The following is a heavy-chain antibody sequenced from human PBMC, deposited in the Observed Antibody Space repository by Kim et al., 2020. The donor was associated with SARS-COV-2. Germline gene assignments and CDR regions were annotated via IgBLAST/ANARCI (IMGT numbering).Heavy chain of an antibody. J-gene: IGHJ4*02. CDR2: ISYDGSNK. Sequence: GGSLRLSCAASGFTFSSYAMHWVRQAPGKGLEWVAVISYDGSNKYYADSVKGRFTISRDNSKNTLYLQMNSLRAEDTAVYYCARGAWGFLEWLPDYWGQGTLVTVSS. D-gene: IGHD3-3*01. V-gene: IGHV3-30-3*01. CDR3: ARGAWGFLEWLPDY. CDR1: GFTFSSYA.